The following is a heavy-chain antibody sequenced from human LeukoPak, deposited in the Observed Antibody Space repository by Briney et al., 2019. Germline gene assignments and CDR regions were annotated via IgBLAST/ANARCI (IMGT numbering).Heavy chain of an antibody. V-gene: IGHV3-33*01. J-gene: IGHJ4*02. Sequence: GGSLRLSCATSGFTFNNYGMHWVRQAPGKGLEWVAVIWYHGGAAYYADSVKGRFTISRDNSKNTLYLQMNSLRAEDTAVYYCALPGIAASGTSDYWGQGTLVSVSS. CDR2: IWYHGGAA. D-gene: IGHD6-13*01. CDR1: GFTFNNYG. CDR3: ALPGIAASGTSDY.